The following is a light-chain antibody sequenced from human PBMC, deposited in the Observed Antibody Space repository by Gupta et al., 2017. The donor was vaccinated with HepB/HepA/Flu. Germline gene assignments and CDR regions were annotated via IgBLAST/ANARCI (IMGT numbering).Light chain of an antibody. CDR1: NLGSKS. Sequence: SYVLTQPPSVSVAPGQTATITCGDNNLGSKSVHWYQQKPGQAPVLVVYDDRDRPLGIPERFSGANSGNTATLTISRVEAGDEADYYCQVWDGDRDHYVFGTGTKVTVL. CDR3: QVWDGDRDHYV. J-gene: IGLJ1*01. V-gene: IGLV3-21*02. CDR2: DDR.